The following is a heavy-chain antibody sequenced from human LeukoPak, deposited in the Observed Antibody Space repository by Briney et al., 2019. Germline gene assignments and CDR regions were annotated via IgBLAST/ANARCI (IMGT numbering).Heavy chain of an antibody. D-gene: IGHD6-19*01. Sequence: GGSLRLSCAASGFTFSSYGMHWVRQAPGKGLEWVAVIWYDGGNKYYADSVKGRFTISRDNSKSTLSLQMNNLGAEDTAVYYCARERSSSGWYFDYWGQGTLVTVSS. V-gene: IGHV3-33*01. J-gene: IGHJ4*02. CDR3: ARERSSSGWYFDY. CDR1: GFTFSSYG. CDR2: IWYDGGNK.